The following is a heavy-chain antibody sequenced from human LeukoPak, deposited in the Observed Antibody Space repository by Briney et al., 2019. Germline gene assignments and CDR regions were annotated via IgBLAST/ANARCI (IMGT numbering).Heavy chain of an antibody. CDR2: ISGSGGST. J-gene: IGHJ4*02. CDR3: APSPDGAWVSYLDY. CDR1: GFTFSSYA. D-gene: IGHD4-17*01. V-gene: IGHV3-23*01. Sequence: GGSLRLSCAASGFTFSSYAMSWVRQAPGKGLEWVSAISGSGGSTYYADSVKGRFTISRDNSKNTLYLQMNSLRAEDTAVYYCAPSPDGAWVSYLDYWGEGTLVTVSS.